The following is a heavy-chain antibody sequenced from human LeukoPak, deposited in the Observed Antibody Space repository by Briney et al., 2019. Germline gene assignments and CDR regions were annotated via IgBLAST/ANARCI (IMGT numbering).Heavy chain of an antibody. V-gene: IGHV3-48*04. CDR2: ISSSSSTI. Sequence: GGSLRLSCAASGFTFSSYGMHWVRQAPGKGLEWVSYISSSSSTIYYADSVKGRFTISRDNAKNSLYLQMNSLRAEDTAVYYCARDDRPPPPGLFSGLDVWGQGTTVTVSS. J-gene: IGHJ6*02. D-gene: IGHD3-10*01. CDR3: ARDDRPPPPGLFSGLDV. CDR1: GFTFSSYG.